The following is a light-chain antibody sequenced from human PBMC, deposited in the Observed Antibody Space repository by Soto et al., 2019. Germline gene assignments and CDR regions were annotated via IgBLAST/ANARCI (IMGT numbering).Light chain of an antibody. Sequence: EIVMTQSPGTLSLSPGERATLSCRASQSVNSYLAWYQQKPGQAPRLLISDASDRATGIPDRFSGSGSGTDFTLTISRLVPEDFAVYFCQQRSDWVSFGGGTKVDIK. V-gene: IGKV3D-20*02. J-gene: IGKJ4*01. CDR3: QQRSDWVS. CDR1: QSVNSY. CDR2: DAS.